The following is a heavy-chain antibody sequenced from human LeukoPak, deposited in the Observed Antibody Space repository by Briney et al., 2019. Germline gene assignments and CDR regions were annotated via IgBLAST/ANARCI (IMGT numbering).Heavy chain of an antibody. J-gene: IGHJ4*02. CDR1: GGSISSSNW. D-gene: IGHD6-19*01. Sequence: SETLSLTCAVSGGSISSSNWWSWVRQPPGKGLEWIGEIYHSGSTNYNPSLKSRVTISVDTSKNQFSLKLSSVTAADTAVYYCARAALSSGWYFYWGQGTLVTVSS. CDR3: ARAALSSGWYFY. CDR2: IYHSGST. V-gene: IGHV4-4*02.